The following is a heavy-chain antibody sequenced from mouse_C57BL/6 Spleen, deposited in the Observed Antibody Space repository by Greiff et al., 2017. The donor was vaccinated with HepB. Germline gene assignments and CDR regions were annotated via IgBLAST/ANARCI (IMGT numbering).Heavy chain of an antibody. J-gene: IGHJ4*01. D-gene: IGHD1-1*01. V-gene: IGHV1-62-2*01. CDR1: GYTFTEYT. Sequence: VQLQQSGAELVKPGASVKLSCKASGYTFTEYTIHWVKQRSGQGLEWIGWFYPGSGSIKYNEKFKDKATLTADKSSSTVYMELSRLTSEDFAVYFCARHHNYYGSSYLDAMDYWGQGTSVTVSS. CDR2: FYPGSGSI. CDR3: ARHHNYYGSSYLDAMDY.